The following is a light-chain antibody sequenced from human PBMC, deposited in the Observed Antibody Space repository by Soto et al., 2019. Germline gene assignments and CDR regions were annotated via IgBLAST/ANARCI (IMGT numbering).Light chain of an antibody. J-gene: IGLJ1*01. CDR3: CSYAGSYTLYV. Sequence: QSALTQPASVSGSPGQSITISCTGTTNDVGDYNYVAWYQQHSGKVPRLMIYDVNKRPSGVPDRFSGSKSGNTASLTISGLQAEDEADYYCCSYAGSYTLYVFRTGTKLTVL. V-gene: IGLV2-11*01. CDR1: TNDVGDYNY. CDR2: DVN.